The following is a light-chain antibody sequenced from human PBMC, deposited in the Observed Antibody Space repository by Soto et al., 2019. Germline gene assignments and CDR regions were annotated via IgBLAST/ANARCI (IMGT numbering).Light chain of an antibody. CDR3: SSYAGSNNLV. CDR2: EVS. V-gene: IGLV2-8*01. Sequence: QCALTQPPSASGSPGQSVTISCTGSSSDVGGYNYVSWYQHHPGKAPKLMIYEVSERPSGVPDRFSGSKSGNTASLTVSGLQADDEADYYCSSYAGSNNLVFGGGTKLTVL. J-gene: IGLJ2*01. CDR1: SSDVGGYNY.